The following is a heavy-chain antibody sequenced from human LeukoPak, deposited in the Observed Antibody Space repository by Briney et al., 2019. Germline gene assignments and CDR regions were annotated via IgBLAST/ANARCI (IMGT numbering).Heavy chain of an antibody. J-gene: IGHJ4*02. CDR3: ARRSIRSSGWDD. CDR1: GYTFTSYD. CDR2: MNPNSGNT. V-gene: IGHV1-8*01. Sequence: ASVMVSCKASGYTFTSYDINWVRQATGQGLEWMGWMNPNSGNTGYAQKFQGRVTMTRNTSISTAYMELSSLRSEDTAVYYCARRSIRSSGWDDWGQGTLVTVSS. D-gene: IGHD6-19*01.